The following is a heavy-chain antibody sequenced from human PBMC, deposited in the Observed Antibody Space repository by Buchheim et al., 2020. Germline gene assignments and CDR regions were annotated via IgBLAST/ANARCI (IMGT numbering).Heavy chain of an antibody. Sequence: QVQMVQSGAEVKKPGASVKASWKACGYTFTSNYIHWVRQAPGLGLEWVGIIYPRDGSTIYPHKFQGRVTLTSDTSKNTCYMELSSLPSEDTAIYYCARDAEGFDYWGQGTL. V-gene: IGHV1-46*01. CDR2: IYPRDGST. CDR3: ARDAEGFDY. J-gene: IGHJ4*02. CDR1: GYTFTSNY.